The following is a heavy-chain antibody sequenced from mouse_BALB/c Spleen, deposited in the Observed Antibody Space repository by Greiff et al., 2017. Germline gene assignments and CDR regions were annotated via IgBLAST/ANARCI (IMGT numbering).Heavy chain of an antibody. CDR3: ARSFYYDSFAY. CDR1: GYAFRSYW. Sequence: QVQLQQSGAELVRPGSSVKISCKASGYAFRSYWMNWVKQRPGQGLEWIGQIYPGDGDTNYNGKFKGKATLTADKSSSTAYMQLSSLTSEDSAVYFCARSFYYDSFAYWGQGTLVTVSA. CDR2: IYPGDGDT. D-gene: IGHD2-4*01. J-gene: IGHJ3*01. V-gene: IGHV1-80*01.